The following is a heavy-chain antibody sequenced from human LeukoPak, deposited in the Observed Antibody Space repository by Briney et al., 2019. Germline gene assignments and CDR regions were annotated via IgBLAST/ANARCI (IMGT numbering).Heavy chain of an antibody. CDR1: GFTFSSYG. CDR3: AKGGYGSGLYYYYYYMDV. J-gene: IGHJ6*03. Sequence: GGTLRLSCAASGFTFSSYGMSWVRQAPGKGLEWVSAISGSGGSTYYADSVKGRFTISRDNSKNTLYLQMNGLRAEDTAVYYCAKGGYGSGLYYYYYYMDVWGKGTTVTISS. D-gene: IGHD3-10*01. V-gene: IGHV3-23*01. CDR2: ISGSGGST.